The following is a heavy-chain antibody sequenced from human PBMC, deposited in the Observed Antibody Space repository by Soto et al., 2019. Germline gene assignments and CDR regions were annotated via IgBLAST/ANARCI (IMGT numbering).Heavy chain of an antibody. V-gene: IGHV1-69*02. J-gene: IGHJ4*02. CDR1: GGTFSSYT. CDR2: IIPILGIA. Sequence: QVQLVQSGAEVKKPGSSVKVSCKASGGTFSSYTISWVRQAPGQGLEWMGRIIPILGIANYAQKFQGRVTMTADKSTITACRELSSLRSEDTAVYYWAAGAVTTRGDDYWGQGTLVTVSS. CDR3: AAGAVTTRGDDY. D-gene: IGHD4-17*01.